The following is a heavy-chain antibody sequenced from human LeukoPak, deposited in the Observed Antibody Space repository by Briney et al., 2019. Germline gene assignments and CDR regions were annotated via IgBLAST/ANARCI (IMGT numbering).Heavy chain of an antibody. Sequence: GASLRLSCAASGFTFSSYSMNWVRQAPGKGLEWVSSISSSSSYIYYADSVKGRFTISRDNAKNSLYLQMNSLRAEDTAVYYCARAASDRDAFDIWGQGTMVTVSS. CDR1: GFTFSSYS. CDR2: ISSSSSYI. V-gene: IGHV3-21*01. J-gene: IGHJ3*02. CDR3: ARAASDRDAFDI.